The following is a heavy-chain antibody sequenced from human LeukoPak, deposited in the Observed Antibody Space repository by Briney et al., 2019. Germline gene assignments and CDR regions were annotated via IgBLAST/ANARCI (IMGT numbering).Heavy chain of an antibody. CDR1: GYTFTTYW. J-gene: IGHJ4*02. D-gene: IGHD6-13*01. Sequence: GESLKISCKGSGYTFTTYWIGWVRQMPGKGLEWMGIIYPGDSDPRYSPSFQGQVTISVDTSISTAYLQWSSLKASDSAMYYCVRHGLGSSWFGFDYWGQGTLVTVSS. CDR3: VRHGLGSSWFGFDY. V-gene: IGHV5-51*01. CDR2: IYPGDSDP.